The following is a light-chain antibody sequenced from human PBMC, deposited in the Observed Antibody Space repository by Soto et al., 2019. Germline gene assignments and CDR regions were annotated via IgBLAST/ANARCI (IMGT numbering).Light chain of an antibody. V-gene: IGLV2-23*01. CDR1: SSGVGSYNL. CDR2: EGS. J-gene: IGLJ2*01. Sequence: QSVLTQPASVSGSPGQSITISCTGTSSGVGSYNLVSWYQQHPGKAPKLMIYEGSKRPSGVSNRFSGSKSGNTASLTISGLQADDEADYCCCSYAGSSTVVFGGGTKLTVL. CDR3: CSYAGSSTVV.